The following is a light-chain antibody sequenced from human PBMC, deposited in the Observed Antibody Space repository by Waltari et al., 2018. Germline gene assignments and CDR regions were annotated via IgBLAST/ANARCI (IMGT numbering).Light chain of an antibody. CDR2: AAS. CDR1: QDISNY. V-gene: IGKV1-33*01. CDR3: QQYANLPHT. J-gene: IGKJ5*01. Sequence: DIQMTQSPSSLSASVGDRVNITCQASQDISNYLYWYQQKPGKAPNLLIYAASNLESGVPSRFSGSGSETDFTFTITSLQPEDIATYHCQQYANLPHTFGQGTRLEIK.